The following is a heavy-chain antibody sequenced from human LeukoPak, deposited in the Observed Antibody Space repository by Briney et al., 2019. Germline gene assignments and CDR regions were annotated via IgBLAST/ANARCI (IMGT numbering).Heavy chain of an antibody. Sequence: ASVKVSCKASGYTFTGHYMHWVRQAPGQGLEWMGWINSDSGGTKYAQKFQGSVIMTRVTSISAAYMELSRLKSDDTAVYYCARGRVHSWSDAFDIWGQGTTVTVSS. CDR1: GYTFTGHY. V-gene: IGHV1-2*02. CDR2: INSDSGGT. J-gene: IGHJ3*02. CDR3: ARGRVHSWSDAFDI. D-gene: IGHD1-1*01.